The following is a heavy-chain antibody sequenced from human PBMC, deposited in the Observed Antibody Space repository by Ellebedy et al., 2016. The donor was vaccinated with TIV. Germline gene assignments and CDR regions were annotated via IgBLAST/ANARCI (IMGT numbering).Heavy chain of an antibody. V-gene: IGHV1-18*04. D-gene: IGHD3-22*01. CDR1: GYTFTSYG. Sequence: ASVKVSCXASGYTFTSYGISWVRQATGQGLEWMGWMNPNSGNTGYAQKLQGRVTMTTDTSTSTAYMELRSLRSDDTAVYYCARDLDGNDSSGGTFQHWGQGTLVTVSS. J-gene: IGHJ1*01. CDR3: ARDLDGNDSSGGTFQH. CDR2: MNPNSGNT.